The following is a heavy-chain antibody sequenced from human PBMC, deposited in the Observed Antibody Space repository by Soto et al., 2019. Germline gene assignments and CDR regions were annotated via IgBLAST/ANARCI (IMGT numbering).Heavy chain of an antibody. D-gene: IGHD4-17*01. V-gene: IGHV4-31*03. Sequence: QVQLQESGPGLVKPSQTLSLTCTVSGGSISSGGYYWSWIRQHPGKGLEWIGYIYYSGSTYYNPSLKSRVTISVDTSKNQFTLKLSSVTAADTAVYYCARVFDEDYGDPGPIDYWGQGTLVTVSS. J-gene: IGHJ4*02. CDR3: ARVFDEDYGDPGPIDY. CDR1: GGSISSGGYY. CDR2: IYYSGST.